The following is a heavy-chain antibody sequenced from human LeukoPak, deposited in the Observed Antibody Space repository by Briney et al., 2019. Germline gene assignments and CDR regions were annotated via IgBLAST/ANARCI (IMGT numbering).Heavy chain of an antibody. D-gene: IGHD3-22*01. Sequence: GGSLRLSCAASGFTFSSYSMNWVRQAPGKGLEWVSSISSSSSYIYYADSVKGRFTISRDNAKNSLYLQMNSLRAEDTAVYYCARGIYYYDSSGYYYPQEFDYWGQGTLVTVSS. J-gene: IGHJ4*02. CDR2: ISSSSSYI. V-gene: IGHV3-21*01. CDR3: ARGIYYYDSSGYYYPQEFDY. CDR1: GFTFSSYS.